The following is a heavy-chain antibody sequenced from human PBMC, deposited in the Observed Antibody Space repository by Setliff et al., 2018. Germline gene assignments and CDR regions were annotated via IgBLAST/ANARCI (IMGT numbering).Heavy chain of an antibody. CDR1: GGSFSDYY. V-gene: IGHV4-34*01. J-gene: IGHJ4*02. CDR3: RFWSSYYKNDY. Sequence: LSLTCTVYGGSFSDYYWGWIRQSPGKRPEWIAEINQSGNANYNPSLNSRVSVSVDTPTNQFSLKVFSVTAADTAVYYCRFWSSYYKNDYWAQGTLVTVSS. CDR2: INQSGNA. D-gene: IGHD3-3*01.